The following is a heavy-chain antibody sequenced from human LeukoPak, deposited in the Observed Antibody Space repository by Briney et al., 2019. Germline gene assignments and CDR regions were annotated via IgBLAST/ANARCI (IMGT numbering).Heavy chain of an antibody. V-gene: IGHV3-15*01. Sequence: PGGSLRLSCAASGFTFSNAWMSWVRQAPGKGLEWVGRIKSKTDGWTTDYAAPVKGRFTISRDDSKNTLYLQMNSLKTEDTAVYYCTSLLQQLDNFDYWGLGTLVTVSS. CDR1: GFTFSNAW. CDR3: TSLLQQLDNFDY. D-gene: IGHD6-13*01. J-gene: IGHJ4*02. CDR2: IKSKTDGWTT.